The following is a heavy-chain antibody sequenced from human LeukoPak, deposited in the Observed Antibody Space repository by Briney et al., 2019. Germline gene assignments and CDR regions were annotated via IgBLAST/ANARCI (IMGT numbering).Heavy chain of an antibody. Sequence: PSETLSLTCAVYGGSFSGYYWSWIRQPPGKGLEWIGEINHSGSTNYNPSLKSRVTISVDTSKNQFSLKLSSVTAADTAVYYCARHRLLEQLGKYYFDYWGQGTLVTVSS. D-gene: IGHD6-13*01. CDR2: INHSGST. CDR1: GGSFSGYY. CDR3: ARHRLLEQLGKYYFDY. V-gene: IGHV4-34*01. J-gene: IGHJ4*02.